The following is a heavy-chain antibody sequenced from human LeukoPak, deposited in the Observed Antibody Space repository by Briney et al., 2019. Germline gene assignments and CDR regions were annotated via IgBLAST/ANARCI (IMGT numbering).Heavy chain of an antibody. CDR1: EFTFRSYG. CDR2: IWYDGSDK. J-gene: IGHJ2*01. V-gene: IGHV3-33*06. D-gene: IGHD3-22*01. CDR3: AKDVEVAITGHYFDL. Sequence: GGSLRLSCAASEFTFRSYGMHWVRQAPGKGLEWVAVIWYDGSDKLYADSVKGRFTISRDNSKNTLYLQMNSLRGEDTAVYYCAKDVEVAITGHYFDLWGRGTLVTVSS.